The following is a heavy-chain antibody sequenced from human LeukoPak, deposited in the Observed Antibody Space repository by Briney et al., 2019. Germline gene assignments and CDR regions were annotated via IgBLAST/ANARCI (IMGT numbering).Heavy chain of an antibody. D-gene: IGHD5-18*01. J-gene: IGHJ6*03. CDR1: GGSISSSSYY. V-gene: IGHV4-39*07. CDR2: IYYSGST. Sequence: SETLSLTCTVSGGSISSSSYYWGWIRQPPGKGLEWIGSIYYSGSTYYNPSLKSRVTISVDTSKNQFSLKLSSVTAADTALYYCAGGYIYGSTYYYMDVWGKGTTVTISS. CDR3: AGGYIYGSTYYYMDV.